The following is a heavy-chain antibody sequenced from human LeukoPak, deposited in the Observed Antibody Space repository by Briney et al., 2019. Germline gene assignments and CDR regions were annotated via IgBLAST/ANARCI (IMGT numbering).Heavy chain of an antibody. Sequence: ASVKVSCKASGYTFTTYALNWVRQAPGQGLEWMGWINTNTGNPTYAQGFTGRFVFTVDTSVSTAYLQISSLKAEDTAVYYCARGVEDTGDYWGQGTLVTVSS. D-gene: IGHD2-15*01. J-gene: IGHJ4*02. CDR3: ARGVEDTGDY. V-gene: IGHV7-4-1*02. CDR2: INTNTGNP. CDR1: GYTFTTYA.